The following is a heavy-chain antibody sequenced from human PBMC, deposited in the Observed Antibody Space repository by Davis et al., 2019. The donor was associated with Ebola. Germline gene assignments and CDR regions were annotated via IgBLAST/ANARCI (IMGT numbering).Heavy chain of an antibody. Sequence: GGSLRLSCAASGFVFRNYVMSWVRRAPGKGLEWVSTHGTSGDTYYADSVKGRFTISRDNSKNTLHLQMNSLRVEDTAIYYCAKDNRNIWSEVWGQGTMVTVSS. J-gene: IGHJ3*01. CDR1: GFVFRNYV. CDR2: HGTSGDT. D-gene: IGHD2/OR15-2a*01. V-gene: IGHV3-23*01. CDR3: AKDNRNIWSEV.